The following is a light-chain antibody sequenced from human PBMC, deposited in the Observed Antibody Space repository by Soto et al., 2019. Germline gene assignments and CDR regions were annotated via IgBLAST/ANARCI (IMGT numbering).Light chain of an antibody. V-gene: IGKV3-11*01. CDR1: QSVSSN. CDR3: QQHGGSPWM. CDR2: DAS. Sequence: EIVLMQSPGTQSLSQGERSTLCCRASQSVSSNLAWYKQKPGQAPRLFIYDASNRATGIPARFSGSGSGTDFTLTISSLEPEDSAVYYCQQHGGSPWMFGQGTKVDIK. J-gene: IGKJ1*01.